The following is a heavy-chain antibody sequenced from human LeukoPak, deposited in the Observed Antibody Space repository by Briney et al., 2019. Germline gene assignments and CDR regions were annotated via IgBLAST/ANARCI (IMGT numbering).Heavy chain of an antibody. Sequence: ASVKVSCKASGYTFTGYYTHWVRQAPRQGLEWMGRINPNSGGTNYAQKFQGRVTMTRDTSISTAYMELSRLRSDDTAVYYCARAKSSYGVTDYWGQGTLVTVSS. D-gene: IGHD4-17*01. CDR1: GYTFTGYY. J-gene: IGHJ4*02. CDR3: ARAKSSYGVTDY. V-gene: IGHV1-2*06. CDR2: INPNSGGT.